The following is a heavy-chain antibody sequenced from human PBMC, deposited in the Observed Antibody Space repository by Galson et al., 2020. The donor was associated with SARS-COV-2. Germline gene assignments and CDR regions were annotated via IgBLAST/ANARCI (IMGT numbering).Heavy chain of an antibody. J-gene: IGHJ4*02. D-gene: IGHD6-13*01. Sequence: GGSLRLSCAASGFTFSSYGMHWVRQDPGKGLEWVAVIWYDGRKKYYADSVKGRFTISRDNSKNTLYLQMNSLRAEDTAVYYCAKGFDDSSSWNGYYVDYWGQGALVAVSS. CDR1: GFTFSSYG. CDR2: IWYDGRKK. V-gene: IGHV3-33*06. CDR3: AKGFDDSSSWNGYYVDY.